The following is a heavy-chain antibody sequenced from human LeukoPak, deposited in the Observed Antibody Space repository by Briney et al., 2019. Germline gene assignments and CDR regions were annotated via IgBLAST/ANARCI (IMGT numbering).Heavy chain of an antibody. CDR2: IIPIFGTA. J-gene: IGHJ5*02. CDR1: GGTFSSYA. V-gene: IGHV1-69*13. Sequence: SVKVSCKASGGTFSSYAISWVRQAPGQGLEWMGGIIPIFGTANYAQKFQGRVTITADESTSTAYMELSSLRSEDTAVYCCARVEWQNPDNYNWFDPWGQGTLVTVSS. D-gene: IGHD1-1*01. CDR3: ARVEWQNPDNYNWFDP.